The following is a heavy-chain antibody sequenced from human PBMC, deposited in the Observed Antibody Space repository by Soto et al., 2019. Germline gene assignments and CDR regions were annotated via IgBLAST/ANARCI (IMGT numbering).Heavy chain of an antibody. CDR3: ARAVLPATAPFDY. Sequence: SETLSLTCIVSGGSISNYYWSWIRQPPGKGQEWIGYIYYSGSTNYNPSLQSRVTISVDTSKNQFSLKLSSVTAADTAVYYCARAVLPATAPFDYWGQGTLVTVSS. CDR1: GGSISNYY. V-gene: IGHV4-59*01. J-gene: IGHJ4*02. D-gene: IGHD2-2*01. CDR2: IYYSGST.